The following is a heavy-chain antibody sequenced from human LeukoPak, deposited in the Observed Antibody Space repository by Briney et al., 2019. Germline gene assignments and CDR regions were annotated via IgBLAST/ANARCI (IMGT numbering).Heavy chain of an antibody. D-gene: IGHD1-14*01. J-gene: IGHJ6*03. CDR3: ATRTIFPYYYYMDV. CDR2: INPNSGGT. CDR1: GYTFTGYY. Sequence: ASVKVSCKASGYTFTGYYMHWVRQAPGQGLEWMGRINPNSGGTNYAQKFQGRVTMTRDTSISTAYMELSRLGSDDTAVYYCATRTIFPYYYYMDVWGKGTTVTVSS. V-gene: IGHV1-2*06.